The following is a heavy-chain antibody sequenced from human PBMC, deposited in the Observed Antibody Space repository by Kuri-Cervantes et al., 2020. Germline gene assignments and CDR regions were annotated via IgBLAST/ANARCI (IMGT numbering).Heavy chain of an antibody. D-gene: IGHD1-1*01. Sequence: GESLKISCAASGFTFSSYSMNWVRQAPGKGLEWVSYISSSGGNIYYADSVRGRFTISRDNAKNTLYLQMNSLRAEDTAVYYCARDPERPHYYYMDVWGKGTTVTVSS. CDR1: GFTFSSYS. CDR3: ARDPERPHYYYMDV. CDR2: ISSSGGNI. V-gene: IGHV3-21*05. J-gene: IGHJ6*03.